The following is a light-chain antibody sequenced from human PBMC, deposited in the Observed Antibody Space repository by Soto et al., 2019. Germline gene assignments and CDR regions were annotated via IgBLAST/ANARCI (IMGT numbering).Light chain of an antibody. V-gene: IGKV4-1*01. CDR1: QSILYNSNNKNY. J-gene: IGKJ1*01. CDR2: WAS. CDR3: QKYHDTHRT. Sequence: DIVMTQSPDSLAVSLGERATINCKSSQSILYNSNNKNYLAWYQQKAGQPPKLHIYWASTRESGVPDRVSGSGSGPEFTLTTSDLPAEDVAVYYCQKYHDTHRTFGRGTEVEIK.